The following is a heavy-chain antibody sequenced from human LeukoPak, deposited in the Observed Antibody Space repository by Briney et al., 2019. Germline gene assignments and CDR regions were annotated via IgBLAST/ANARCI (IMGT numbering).Heavy chain of an antibody. CDR3: AKDRSGYDYYGQYYFDY. CDR2: IRNDGGNK. Sequence: GGSLRLSCAASGFRFSGIGMHWVRQAPGKGLDWVAYIRNDGGNKQYADSVKGRFSISRDNSKNTLSLEMNSLRAEDTALYYCAKDRSGYDYYGQYYFDYWGQGALVTVSS. CDR1: GFRFSGIG. J-gene: IGHJ4*02. V-gene: IGHV3-30*02. D-gene: IGHD5-12*01.